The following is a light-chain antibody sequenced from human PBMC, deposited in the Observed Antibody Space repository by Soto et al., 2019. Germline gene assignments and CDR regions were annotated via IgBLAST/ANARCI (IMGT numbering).Light chain of an antibody. Sequence: EIVLTQSPATLSVSPGERATLSCRASQSVSSNLAWYQQKPGHAPSLLIYDASNRATGIPDRFSGSGSGTDFTITISRPDPEYFAVYHCQQYGSSPTFGGGTKV. J-gene: IGKJ4*01. CDR3: QQYGSSPT. CDR2: DAS. V-gene: IGKV3-20*01. CDR1: QSVSSN.